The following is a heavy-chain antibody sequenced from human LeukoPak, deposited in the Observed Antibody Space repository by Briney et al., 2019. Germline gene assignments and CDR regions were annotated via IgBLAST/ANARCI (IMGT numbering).Heavy chain of an antibody. J-gene: IGHJ4*02. Sequence: GGSLRLSCAASGFTFDDYGMSWVRQAPGKGLEWVSGINWSGSSTGYADSVKGRFTISRDNAKNSLYLQMNSLRAEDTAVYYCARGFAGTLFYWGQGTLVTVSS. CDR1: GFTFDDYG. V-gene: IGHV3-20*04. CDR2: INWSGSST. D-gene: IGHD6-13*01. CDR3: ARGFAGTLFY.